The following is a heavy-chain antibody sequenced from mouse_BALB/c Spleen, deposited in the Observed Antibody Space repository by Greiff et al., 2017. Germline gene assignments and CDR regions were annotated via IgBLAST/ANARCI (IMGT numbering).Heavy chain of an antibody. V-gene: IGHV1-14*01. CDR1: GYTFTSYV. D-gene: IGHD1-1*01. J-gene: IGHJ3*01. CDR3: ARFGSSYAWFAY. Sequence: VQLKESGPELVKPGASVKMSCKASGYTFTSYVMHWVKQKPGQGLEWIGYTNPYNDGTKYNEKFKGKATLTSDKSSSTAYMELSSLTSEDSAVYYCARFGSSYAWFAYWGQGTLVTVSA. CDR2: TNPYNDGT.